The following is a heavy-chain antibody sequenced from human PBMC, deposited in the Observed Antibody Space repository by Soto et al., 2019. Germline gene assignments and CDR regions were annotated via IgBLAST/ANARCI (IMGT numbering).Heavy chain of an antibody. J-gene: IGHJ4*02. CDR2: ISSSSSTI. D-gene: IGHD5-12*01. CDR1: GFTFSSYS. V-gene: IGHV3-48*01. CDR3: ARDPRSLHSGYDVHSDY. Sequence: EVQLVESGGGLVQPGGSLRLSCAASGFTFSSYSMNWVRQAPGKGLEWVSYISSSSSTIYYADSVKGRFTISRDNAKNSLYLQMNSLRAEDTAVYYCARDPRSLHSGYDVHSDYWGQGTLVTVSS.